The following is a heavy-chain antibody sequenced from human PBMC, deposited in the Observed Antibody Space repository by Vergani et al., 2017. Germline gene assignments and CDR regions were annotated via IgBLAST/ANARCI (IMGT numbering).Heavy chain of an antibody. D-gene: IGHD4-17*01. CDR3: AKDLLPLGKAVTTFDY. J-gene: IGHJ4*02. V-gene: IGHV3-48*03. Sequence: EVQLVESGGGLVQPGGSLRLSCAASGFTFSSFEMNWVRQAPGKGLECLSYISSSGTTIYYADSVKGRFTISRDNAKNSLYLQMNSLRAEDTAVYYCAKDLLPLGKAVTTFDYWGQGTLVTVSS. CDR1: GFTFSSFE. CDR2: ISSSGTTI.